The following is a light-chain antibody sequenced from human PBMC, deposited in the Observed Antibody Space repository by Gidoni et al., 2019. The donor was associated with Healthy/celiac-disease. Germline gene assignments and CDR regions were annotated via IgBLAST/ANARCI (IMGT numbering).Light chain of an antibody. CDR2: ASS. CDR3: QQRYSTPQLT. V-gene: IGKV1-39*01. J-gene: IGKJ4*01. Sequence: DIQMNKSPSSLSSSVGDRVTITCRASQNISSYLNWYQQKPGKAPKLLIYASSSLQSGVPSRFSGSGSGTDSTLTIISLQPEDFASFYCQQRYSTPQLTFGGGTKVEIK. CDR1: QNISSY.